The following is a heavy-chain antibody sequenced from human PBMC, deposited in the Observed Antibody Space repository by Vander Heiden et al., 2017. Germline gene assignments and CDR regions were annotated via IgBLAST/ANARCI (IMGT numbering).Heavy chain of an antibody. D-gene: IGHD3-22*01. CDR1: GFTFGAYA. CDR2: IGSKAYGGTT. Sequence: QLVESGGGLVKPGRSLRLSCTASGFTFGAYAMSWVRQAPGKGLEWVGFIGSKAYGGTTEYAASVKGRFTISRDDSKSIAYLQMNSLKTEDTAVYYCSLKYYYDSSGFSHFDYWGQGTLVTVSS. CDR3: SLKYYYDSSGFSHFDY. J-gene: IGHJ4*02. V-gene: IGHV3-49*04.